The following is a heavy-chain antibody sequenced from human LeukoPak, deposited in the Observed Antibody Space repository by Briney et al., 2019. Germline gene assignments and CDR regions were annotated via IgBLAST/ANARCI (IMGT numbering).Heavy chain of an antibody. V-gene: IGHV3-11*03. D-gene: IGHD2-2*01. CDR1: GFRFSDYY. CDR3: ARLLFTSSRYFDY. CDR2: ITTSSSYT. Sequence: PGGSLTLSCAASGFRFSDYYMAWIRQAPGKGLEWISYITTSSSYTDYVDSVKGRFTISRDNVENSLYLQMNSLRAEDTAVYYCARLLFTSSRYFDYGGQGTLVTVSS. J-gene: IGHJ4*02.